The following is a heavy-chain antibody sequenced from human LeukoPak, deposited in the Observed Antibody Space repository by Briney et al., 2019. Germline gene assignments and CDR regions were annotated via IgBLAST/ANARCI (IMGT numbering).Heavy chain of an antibody. Sequence: GGSLRLSCAASGFTFSRHAMSWVRQAPGKGLEWVSSLRESGESTYYADSMKGRFTISRDNSKNTLYLQMHSLTADDTAVYYCAKRAPMVRGRTDYQYGMDVWGQGTTVTVSS. J-gene: IGHJ6*02. CDR3: AKRAPMVRGRTDYQYGMDV. V-gene: IGHV3-23*01. D-gene: IGHD3-10*01. CDR2: LRESGEST. CDR1: GFTFSRHA.